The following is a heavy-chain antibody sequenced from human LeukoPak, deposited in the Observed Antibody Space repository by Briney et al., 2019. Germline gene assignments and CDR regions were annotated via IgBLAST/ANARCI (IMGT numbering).Heavy chain of an antibody. V-gene: IGHV3-7*01. CDR2: IKRDGNEK. CDR3: AKEGAYPIITYDS. J-gene: IGHJ5*01. Sequence: GGSLRLSCAASGFTFSSYWMNWVRQAPGKGLEWVANIKRDGNEKNYVDSVKGRFSISRDNAKNSLYLQMDSLRAEDTAVYYCAKEGAYPIITYDSWGQGAMVTVSS. CDR1: GFTFSSYW. D-gene: IGHD3-10*01.